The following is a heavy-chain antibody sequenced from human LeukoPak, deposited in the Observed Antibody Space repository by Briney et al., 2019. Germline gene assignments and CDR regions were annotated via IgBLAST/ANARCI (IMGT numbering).Heavy chain of an antibody. Sequence: GGSLRLSCAASGFTFSSHSMNWVRQAPGKGLEWVSSISSSSSYIYYADSVKGRLTISRDNAKNSLYLQMNSLRAEDTAVYYCARDYSSGWYGRDFDYWGQGTLVTVSS. CDR1: GFTFSSHS. V-gene: IGHV3-21*01. CDR3: ARDYSSGWYGRDFDY. CDR2: ISSSSSYI. J-gene: IGHJ4*02. D-gene: IGHD6-19*01.